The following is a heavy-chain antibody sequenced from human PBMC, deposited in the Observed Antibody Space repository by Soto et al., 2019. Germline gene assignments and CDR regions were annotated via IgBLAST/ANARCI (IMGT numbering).Heavy chain of an antibody. Sequence: QITLKESGPTLVKPTQTLTLTCTFSGFSLSTSGVGVGWIRQPPGKALEWLALIYWDDDKRYSPSLKSRLTNAKDTAKNQLVLTMTIIYPVDTAIHACAHSWRGSSGFGEWFEPWGQGSLVAVSS. CDR1: GFSLSTSGVG. V-gene: IGHV2-5*02. CDR2: IYWDDDK. J-gene: IGHJ5*02. D-gene: IGHD3-10*01. CDR3: AHSWRGSSGFGEWFEP.